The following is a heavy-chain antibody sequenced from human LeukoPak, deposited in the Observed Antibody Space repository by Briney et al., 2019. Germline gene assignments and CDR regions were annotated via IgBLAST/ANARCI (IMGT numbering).Heavy chain of an antibody. J-gene: IGHJ4*02. CDR3: TRGQDGYDDD. CDR2: IYVSEST. CDR1: GGSISGYY. Sequence: SETLSLTCTVSGGSISGYYWNWIRQPAGKGLEWIGRIYVSESTNYNPSLKSRVTMSVDTSKNQFSLKMSSVTAADTAVYYCTRGQDGYDDDWGQGTLVTVTS. D-gene: IGHD5-24*01. V-gene: IGHV4-4*07.